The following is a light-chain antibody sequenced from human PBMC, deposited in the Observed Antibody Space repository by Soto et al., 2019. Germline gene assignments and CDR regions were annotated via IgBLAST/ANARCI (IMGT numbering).Light chain of an antibody. J-gene: IGKJ1*01. CDR3: QQRSNWPWT. CDR1: QSVSSN. Sequence: EIVLTQSPATLSLSPGERATLSCRASQSVSSNLAWYQQKPGQAPRLLIYGASNRATGIPARFSGSGSGTDFTLTISSLEPEDFAVYYCQQRSNWPWTFGQGTKVDI. V-gene: IGKV3-11*01. CDR2: GAS.